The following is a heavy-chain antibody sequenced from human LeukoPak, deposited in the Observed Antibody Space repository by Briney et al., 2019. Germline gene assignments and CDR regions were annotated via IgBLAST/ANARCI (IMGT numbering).Heavy chain of an antibody. CDR2: VNSNIGDT. CDR3: ARGVLGYDSSASD. V-gene: IGHV1-2*02. CDR1: GYSFTGYY. J-gene: IGHJ4*02. D-gene: IGHD3-22*01. Sequence: ASVKVSCKASGYSFTGYYIHWVRQAPGQGLEWMGWVNSNIGDTYYAQKFRGRLAITRDKSITTVHMELSSLRSNDTAVYYCARGVLGYDSSASDWGQGTLVTVSS.